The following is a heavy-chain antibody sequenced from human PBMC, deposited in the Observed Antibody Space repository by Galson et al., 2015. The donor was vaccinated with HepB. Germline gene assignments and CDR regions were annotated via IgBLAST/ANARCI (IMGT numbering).Heavy chain of an antibody. J-gene: IGHJ4*02. Sequence: SLRLSCAASGFSFSSYVMSWVRQAPGKGLEWVSSISARGSNTYYAVSVKGRFTISRDNSKNTLFLEMNGLSAEDTAMYYCAIERSIKRVFEGVVTYHLFDSWGQGILVRVSS. D-gene: IGHD3-16*01. V-gene: IGHV3-23*01. CDR3: AIERSIKRVFEGVVTYHLFDS. CDR1: GFSFSSYV. CDR2: ISARGSNT.